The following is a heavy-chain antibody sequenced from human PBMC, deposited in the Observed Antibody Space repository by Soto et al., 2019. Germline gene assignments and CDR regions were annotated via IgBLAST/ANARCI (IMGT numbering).Heavy chain of an antibody. V-gene: IGHV4-39*01. D-gene: IGHD3-22*01. J-gene: IGHJ3*02. Sequence: SETLSLTCTVSGVSISSSSYYWGWIRQPPGKGLEWVGSIYYSGSTYYNPSLKSRVTISVDTSKNQFSLKLSSVTAADTAVYYCARLNRRDSSGYYYGFNAFDIWGQGTMVT. CDR1: GVSISSSSYY. CDR3: ARLNRRDSSGYYYGFNAFDI. CDR2: IYYSGST.